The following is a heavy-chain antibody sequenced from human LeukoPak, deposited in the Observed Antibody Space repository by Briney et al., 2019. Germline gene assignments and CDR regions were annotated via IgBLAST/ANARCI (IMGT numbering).Heavy chain of an antibody. CDR3: ARDPDYDSSGYYYYYGMDV. J-gene: IGHJ6*02. D-gene: IGHD3-22*01. V-gene: IGHV3-7*01. Sequence: GGSLRLSCAASGFTFSSYWMSWVRQAPGKGLKWVANIKQDGSEKYYVDSVKGRFTISRDNAKNSLYLQMNSLRAEDTAVYYCARDPDYDSSGYYYYYGMDVWGQGTTVTVSS. CDR2: IKQDGSEK. CDR1: GFTFSSYW.